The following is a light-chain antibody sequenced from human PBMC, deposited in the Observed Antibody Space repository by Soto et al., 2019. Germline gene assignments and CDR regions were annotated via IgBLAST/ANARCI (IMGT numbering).Light chain of an antibody. Sequence: QSALTQPASVSGSPGQSITISCTGTSSDVGGYNYVSWYQQHPGKAPKLMIYEVNFRPSGVSNRFSGSKSANPASLTISGLQAEDEADYYCRAYTTSNHLIFGGGTKVTVL. V-gene: IGLV2-14*01. CDR3: RAYTTSNHLI. CDR1: SSDVGGYNY. J-gene: IGLJ2*01. CDR2: EVN.